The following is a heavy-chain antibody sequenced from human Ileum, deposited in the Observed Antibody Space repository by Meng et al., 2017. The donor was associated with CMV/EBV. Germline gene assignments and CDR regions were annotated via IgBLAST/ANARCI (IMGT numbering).Heavy chain of an antibody. CDR2: ISFDGSEH. CDR1: GFGFHEFA. Sequence: GGSLRLSCVASGFGFHEFAMSWVRLTPDKALEWVAKISFDGSEHYYTPSVEGRFTVSRDNSEKTLYLQMTSLRPEDTGIYFCAGFWGSDYWGQGTQVTVSS. V-gene: IGHV3-30*04. CDR3: AGFWGSDY. J-gene: IGHJ4*02. D-gene: IGHD7-27*01.